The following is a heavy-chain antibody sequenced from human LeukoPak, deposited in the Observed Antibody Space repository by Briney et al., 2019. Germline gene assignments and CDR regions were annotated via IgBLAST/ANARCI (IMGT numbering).Heavy chain of an antibody. Sequence: GGSLRLSCAASGFMFSDYNMNWVRQAPGKGLEWVSYISSSSSTIYYADSVKGRFTISRDNAKKSVYLQVNSLRAEGTAVYYCAFSGSYGVYWGQGTLVTVSS. CDR2: ISSSSSTI. CDR3: AFSGSYGVY. D-gene: IGHD3-16*01. J-gene: IGHJ4*02. CDR1: GFMFSDYN. V-gene: IGHV3-48*01.